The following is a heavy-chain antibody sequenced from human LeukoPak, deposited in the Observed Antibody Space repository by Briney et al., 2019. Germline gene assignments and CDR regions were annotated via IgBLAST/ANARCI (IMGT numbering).Heavy chain of an antibody. D-gene: IGHD3-10*01. Sequence: GVSLRLSCAASAFTFSSYWMHWVRQAPGKGLVWVSRINSDGISTSYADSVKGRFTISRDNAKNTLYLQMNSLRAEDTAVYYCARVSGPGMNEYFHLWGQGTLVTVSS. CDR2: INSDGIST. CDR3: ARVSGPGMNEYFHL. CDR1: AFTFSSYW. V-gene: IGHV3-74*01. J-gene: IGHJ1*01.